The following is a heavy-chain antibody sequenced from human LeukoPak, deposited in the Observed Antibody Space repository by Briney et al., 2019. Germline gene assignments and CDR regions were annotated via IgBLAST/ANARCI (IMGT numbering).Heavy chain of an antibody. Sequence: GGSLKLSCAASGFTFSDSAIHWVRQASGKGLEWVGRIRSKPQSYATAYDESLKGRFTISRDDSKNTVYLQMSSLKIEDTAVYYCTRVGPSTVVDYWGQGTQVTVSS. CDR1: GFTFSDSA. D-gene: IGHD1-26*01. CDR3: TRVGPSTVVDY. CDR2: IRSKPQSYAT. J-gene: IGHJ4*02. V-gene: IGHV3-73*01.